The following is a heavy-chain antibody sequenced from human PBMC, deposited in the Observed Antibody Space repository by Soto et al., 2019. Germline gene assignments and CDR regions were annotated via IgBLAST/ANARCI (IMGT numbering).Heavy chain of an antibody. CDR2: IYYSGNT. D-gene: IGHD3-10*01. CDR1: GGSISGANYY. V-gene: IGHV4-31*03. CDR3: ARVAFTMVRGIIILEPHGS. Sequence: PSETLSLTCTVSGGSISGANYYWSWIRQHPGKGLEWIGYIYYSGNTYYNPSLKSRLSISVDTSKNQFSLKLTSVTAADTAFYYCARVAFTMVRGIIILEPHGSWGQGTLVTVSS. J-gene: IGHJ4*02.